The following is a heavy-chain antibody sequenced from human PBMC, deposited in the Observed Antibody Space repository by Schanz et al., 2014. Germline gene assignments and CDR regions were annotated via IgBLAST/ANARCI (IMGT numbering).Heavy chain of an antibody. V-gene: IGHV3-74*02. CDR3: ARGASRDYFAMDV. J-gene: IGHJ6*02. CDR2: VSRDGSET. Sequence: VQLVESGGGVVQPGGSLRLSCAASGFSFGIHAMHWVRQAPGKGLEWVSRVSRDGSETTYVDSVRGRFTISRDTAKNTVFLQMNNLRAEDTAVYYCARGASRDYFAMDVWGQGTTVTVSS. CDR1: GFSFGIHA.